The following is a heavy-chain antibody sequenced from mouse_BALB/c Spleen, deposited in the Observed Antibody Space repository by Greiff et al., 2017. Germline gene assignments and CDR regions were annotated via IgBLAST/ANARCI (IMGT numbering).Heavy chain of an antibody. CDR3: ARHEVYGNYGYYAMDY. D-gene: IGHD2-1*01. CDR1: GYTFTEYI. J-gene: IGHJ4*01. Sequence: QVQLQQSGAELVKPGASVKLSCKASGYTFTEYIIHWVKQRSGQGLEWIGWFYPGSGSIKYNEKFKDKATLTADKSSSTVYMELSRLTSEDSAVYFCARHEVYGNYGYYAMDYWGQGTSVTVSS. V-gene: IGHV1-62-2*01. CDR2: FYPGSGSI.